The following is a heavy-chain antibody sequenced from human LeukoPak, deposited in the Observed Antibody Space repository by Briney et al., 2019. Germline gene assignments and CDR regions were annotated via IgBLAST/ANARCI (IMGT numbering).Heavy chain of an antibody. Sequence: SEALSLTCTVSGGSISSGGYYWSWIRQHPGKGLEWIGYIYYSGSTYYNPSLKSRVTISVDTSKNQFSLKLSSVTAADTAVYYCARDAKEPTKYCSSTSCYRGVYHFDYWGQGTLVTVSS. V-gene: IGHV4-31*03. CDR1: GGSISSGGYY. CDR3: ARDAKEPTKYCSSTSCYRGVYHFDY. D-gene: IGHD2-2*01. CDR2: IYYSGST. J-gene: IGHJ4*02.